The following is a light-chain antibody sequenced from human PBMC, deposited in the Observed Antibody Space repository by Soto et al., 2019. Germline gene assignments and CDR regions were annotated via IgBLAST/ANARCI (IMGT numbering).Light chain of an antibody. V-gene: IGKV3-20*01. CDR1: QSVYSRY. J-gene: IGKJ5*01. Sequence: ESVLTQSPGTLSLSPGERATLSCRASQSVYSRYLAWYQQEPGQAPRRLIYGASSRATGIPDRFSGSGSGTDFTLTIRRLEPEDFAVYYSQQYGSSITFGQGTRLE. CDR2: GAS. CDR3: QQYGSSIT.